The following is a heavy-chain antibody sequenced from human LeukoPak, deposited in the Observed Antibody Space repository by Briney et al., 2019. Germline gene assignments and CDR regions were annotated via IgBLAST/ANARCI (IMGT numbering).Heavy chain of an antibody. J-gene: IGHJ4*02. CDR1: RYTFVAHY. D-gene: IGHD6-19*01. V-gene: IGHV1-2*02. CDR3: ARGMTKYYDNSGSDY. Sequence: ASVKVSCKASRYTFVAHYMHWVRQAPGQGLEWVGWVNPNSGDANYAPKFLARVTMTRDTSTNTAYMELSRLRSDDTAVYYCARGMTKYYDNSGSDYWGQGSLVTVSS. CDR2: VNPNSGDA.